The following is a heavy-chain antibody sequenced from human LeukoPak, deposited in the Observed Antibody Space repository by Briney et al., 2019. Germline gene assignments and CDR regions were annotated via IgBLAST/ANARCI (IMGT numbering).Heavy chain of an antibody. CDR2: INPNSGGT. D-gene: IGHD3-22*01. CDR1: GYTFTGYY. J-gene: IGHJ4*02. Sequence: GASVKVSCKASGYTFTGYYMHWVRQAPGQGLEWMGWINPNSGGTNYAQKFQGRVTMTRDTSISTTYMELSRLRSDDTAVYYCARVLYYYDSSGYFYLGYWGQGTLVTVSS. V-gene: IGHV1-2*02. CDR3: ARVLYYYDSSGYFYLGY.